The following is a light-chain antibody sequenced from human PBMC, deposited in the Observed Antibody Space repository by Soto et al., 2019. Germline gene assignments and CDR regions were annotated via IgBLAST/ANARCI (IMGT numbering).Light chain of an antibody. Sequence: SYELTQPPSMSVSPGQTASITCSGDKLGDKYASWYQQKPGQSPVLVIYQDNKRPSGIPERFSGSNSGNTATLTISGTQAMDEADYYCQAWDSSTVVFGGGTQLTVL. V-gene: IGLV3-1*01. CDR1: KLGDKY. CDR3: QAWDSSTVV. CDR2: QDN. J-gene: IGLJ3*02.